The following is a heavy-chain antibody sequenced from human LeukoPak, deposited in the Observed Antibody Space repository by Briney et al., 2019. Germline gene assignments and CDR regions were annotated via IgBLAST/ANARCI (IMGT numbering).Heavy chain of an antibody. CDR3: AKGHDIVVVPALADPFGY. D-gene: IGHD2-2*01. Sequence: PGRSLRLSCAASGFTFDDYAMHWVRQAPGKGLEWVSGISWNSGSIGYADSVKGRFTISRDNAKNSLYLQMNSLRAEDTALYYCAKGHDIVVVPALADPFGYWGQGTLVTVSS. CDR2: ISWNSGSI. V-gene: IGHV3-9*01. J-gene: IGHJ4*02. CDR1: GFTFDDYA.